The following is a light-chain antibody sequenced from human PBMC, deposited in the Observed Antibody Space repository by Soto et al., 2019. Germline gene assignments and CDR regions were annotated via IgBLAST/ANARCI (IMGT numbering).Light chain of an antibody. V-gene: IGLV2-23*01. CDR2: GDT. Sequence: QSALTQPASVSGSPGQSITISCSGTSSDVGNYNLVSWYQQFPGKAHKLLIYGDTKRPSEVSSRFSGSKSGNTAALTISGLQAEDEAHYYCSSYAGLTASPYVFGTGTKLTVL. J-gene: IGLJ1*01. CDR3: SSYAGLTASPYV. CDR1: SSDVGNYNL.